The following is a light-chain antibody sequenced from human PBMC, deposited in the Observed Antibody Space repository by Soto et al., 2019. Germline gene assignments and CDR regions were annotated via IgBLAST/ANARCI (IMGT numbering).Light chain of an antibody. CDR1: QSVSSNF. Sequence: EIVLTQSPGTLSLSPGERATLSCKASQSVSSNFFAWYQRKPGQAPRLLIYGESYRATDIPYRFSGSRSGTDLPLTINRLEPEDFAVYYCQQYGTSPPTFGQGTKVEI. CDR2: GES. CDR3: QQYGTSPPT. J-gene: IGKJ1*01. V-gene: IGKV3-20*01.